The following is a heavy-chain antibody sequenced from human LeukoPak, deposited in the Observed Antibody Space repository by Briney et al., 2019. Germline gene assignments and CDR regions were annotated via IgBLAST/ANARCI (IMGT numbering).Heavy chain of an antibody. CDR1: GGTFSSYA. D-gene: IGHD4-11*01. V-gene: IGHV1-69*13. J-gene: IGHJ4*02. Sequence: ASVKVSCKASGGTFSSYAISWVRQAPGQGLEWMGGIIPIFGTANYAQKFQGRVTITADESTSTAYMELSSLRSEDTAVYYCAREEGPVSTSNGWGQGTLVTVSS. CDR3: AREEGPVSTSNG. CDR2: IIPIFGTA.